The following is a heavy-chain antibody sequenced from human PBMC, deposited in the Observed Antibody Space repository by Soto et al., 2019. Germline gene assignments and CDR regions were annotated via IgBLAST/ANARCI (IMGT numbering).Heavy chain of an antibody. J-gene: IGHJ3*02. CDR3: ARDGANYDFCICSGDAFYI. Sequence: QVQLVESGGGVVQPGRSLRLSCAASGFTFSSYGLHWVRQAPGTGMEWVAVMWYDGRNKYYADSVKGRFTISRDNSKNTLSLQMNSVRAEDTAVYYCARDGANYDFCICSGDAFYIWGQGTKVTVSS. CDR2: MWYDGRNK. D-gene: IGHD3-3*01. V-gene: IGHV3-33*01. CDR1: GFTFSSYG.